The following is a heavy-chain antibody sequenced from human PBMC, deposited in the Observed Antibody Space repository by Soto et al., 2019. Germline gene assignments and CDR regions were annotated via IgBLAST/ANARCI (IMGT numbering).Heavy chain of an antibody. J-gene: IGHJ5*02. CDR2: FFYSGGT. Sequence: QLLLQESGPGLVKPSETLSLTCTVSGGSILDSTYYWAWIRQSPGKGLEWIGTFFYSGGTFYTPSLKSRVTMSVDTSNNQFSLKLSSVTAADTAVYYCARQASGYYYGWFDPWGQGTLVTVSS. CDR3: ARQASGYYYGWFDP. CDR1: GGSILDSTYY. D-gene: IGHD3-22*01. V-gene: IGHV4-39*01.